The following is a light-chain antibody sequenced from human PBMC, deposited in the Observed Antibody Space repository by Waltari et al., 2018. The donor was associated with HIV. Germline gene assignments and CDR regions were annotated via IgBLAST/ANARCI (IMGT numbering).Light chain of an antibody. J-gene: IGKJ2*01. CDR1: HTVSSSY. Sequence: EIVLTQSPGTLSLSPGERATLSCRASHTVSSSYLAWYQQKPGQAPWLLIYGASSRATGIPDRFSGSGSGTDFTLTISRLEPEDFAVYYCQQFGTSRYTFGRGTNLEIK. CDR3: QQFGTSRYT. CDR2: GAS. V-gene: IGKV3-20*01.